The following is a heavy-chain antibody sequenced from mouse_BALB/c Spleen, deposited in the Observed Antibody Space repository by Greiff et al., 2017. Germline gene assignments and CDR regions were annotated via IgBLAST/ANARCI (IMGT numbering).Heavy chain of an antibody. J-gene: IGHJ4*01. Sequence: DVMLVESGGGLVKPGGSLKLSCAASGFTFSDYYMYWVRQTPEKRLEWVATISDGGSYTYYPDSVKGRFTISRDNAKNNLYLQMSSLKSEDTAMYYCARGLYYGSSSYAMDYWGQGTSVTVSS. V-gene: IGHV5-4*02. CDR3: ARGLYYGSSSYAMDY. D-gene: IGHD1-1*01. CDR2: ISDGGSYT. CDR1: GFTFSDYY.